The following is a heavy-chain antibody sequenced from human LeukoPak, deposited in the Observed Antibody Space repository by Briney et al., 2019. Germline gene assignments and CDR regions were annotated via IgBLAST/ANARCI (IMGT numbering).Heavy chain of an antibody. CDR1: GFTFSSYG. Sequence: GGSLRLSCAASGFTFSSYGMHWVRQAPGKGLEWVSAISGSGGSTYYADSVKGRFTISRDNSKNTLYLQMNSLRAEDTAVYYCAKDPDEYYFDYWGQGTLVTVSS. J-gene: IGHJ4*02. V-gene: IGHV3-23*01. CDR2: ISGSGGST. CDR3: AKDPDEYYFDY.